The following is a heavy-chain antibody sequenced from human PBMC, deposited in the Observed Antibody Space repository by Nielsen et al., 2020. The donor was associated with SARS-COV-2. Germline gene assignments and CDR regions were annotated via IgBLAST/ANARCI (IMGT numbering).Heavy chain of an antibody. CDR3: ARDRGYISASTAFDI. CDR1: GSTLRELS. V-gene: IGHV1-24*01. J-gene: IGHJ3*02. CDR2: FDPVNGDA. D-gene: IGHD5-18*01. Sequence: ASVKVSCKVSGSTLRELSVYWVRQAPGKGLEWMGGFDPVNGDAMYTQHFQGRVTITEDTIPDTAYMELSAMSSEDTAVYYCARDRGYISASTAFDIWGQGTMVTVSS.